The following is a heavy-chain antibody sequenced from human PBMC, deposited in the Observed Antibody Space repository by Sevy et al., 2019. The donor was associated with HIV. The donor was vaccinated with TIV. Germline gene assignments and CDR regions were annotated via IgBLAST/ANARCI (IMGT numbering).Heavy chain of an antibody. D-gene: IGHD1-26*01. J-gene: IGHJ5*02. Sequence: GGSLRLSCAASGFTFSSYGMHWVRQAPGKGLEWVAVISYDGSNKYYADSVKGRFTISRDNSKNTLYLQMNSLRAEDTAGYYCAKGTSGSYYVRWFDPWGQGTLVTVSS. CDR1: GFTFSSYG. CDR2: ISYDGSNK. CDR3: AKGTSGSYYVRWFDP. V-gene: IGHV3-30*18.